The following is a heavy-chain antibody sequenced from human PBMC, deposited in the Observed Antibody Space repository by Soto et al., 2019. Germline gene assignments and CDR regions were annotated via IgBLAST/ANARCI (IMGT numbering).Heavy chain of an antibody. Sequence: EVHLVESGGGFVKPGGSLRLSCAAFDFTFSHAWMDWVRQAPGKGLEWVGRIKSKVDGETTNYAAPVEGRFTISRDDSTNTLYLQMNNLKTEDTAVYYCARRIAVAGSYYFDYWGQGTRVTVSS. CDR3: ARRIAVAGSYYFDY. D-gene: IGHD6-19*01. J-gene: IGHJ4*02. CDR1: DFTFSHAW. V-gene: IGHV3-15*07. CDR2: IKSKVDGETT.